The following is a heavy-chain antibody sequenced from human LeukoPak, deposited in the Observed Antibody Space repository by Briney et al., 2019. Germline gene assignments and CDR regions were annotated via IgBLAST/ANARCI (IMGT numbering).Heavy chain of an antibody. J-gene: IGHJ5*01. CDR2: IRDSGAT. Sequence: GGSLRLSRAGSGFSVSNYYMNWVRQAPGKGLEWVSLIRDSGATFYADSVKGRFTISRDNSKNTIYLQMNRLRVEDTAVYFCARDRAVTQVWVEFDSWGQGTQVTVSS. CDR1: GFSVSNYY. D-gene: IGHD3-16*01. CDR3: ARDRAVTQVWVEFDS. V-gene: IGHV3-66*03.